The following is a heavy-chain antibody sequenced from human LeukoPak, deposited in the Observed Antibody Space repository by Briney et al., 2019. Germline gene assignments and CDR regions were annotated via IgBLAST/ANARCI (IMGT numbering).Heavy chain of an antibody. V-gene: IGHV4-4*02. Sequence: PSGTLSLTCAVSGGSISSSNWWSWVRQPPGKGLGWIGEIYHSGGTNYNPSLKSRVTISVDKSKNQFSLKLSSVTAADTAVYYCARGIRGSSGRPYYYYYYYMDVWGKGTTVTVSS. CDR2: IYHSGGT. CDR3: ARGIRGSSGRPYYYYYYYMDV. J-gene: IGHJ6*03. CDR1: GGSISSSNW. D-gene: IGHD6-19*01.